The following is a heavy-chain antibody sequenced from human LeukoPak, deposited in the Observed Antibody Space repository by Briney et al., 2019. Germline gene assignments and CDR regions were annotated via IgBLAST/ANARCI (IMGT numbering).Heavy chain of an antibody. J-gene: IGHJ3*02. CDR1: GYTFTGYY. CDR3: ASLINYYDSSGYYPDAFDI. Sequence: ASVKVSCKASGYTFTGYYMHWVRQAPGQGLEWMGWINPNSGGTNYAQKFQGRVTMTRDTSISTAYMELSRLRSDDTAVYYCASLINYYDSSGYYPDAFDIWGQGTMVTVSS. CDR2: INPNSGGT. V-gene: IGHV1-2*02. D-gene: IGHD3-22*01.